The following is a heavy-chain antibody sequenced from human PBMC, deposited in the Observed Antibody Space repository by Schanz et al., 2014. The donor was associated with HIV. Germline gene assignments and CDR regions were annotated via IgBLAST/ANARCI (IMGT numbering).Heavy chain of an antibody. CDR1: RFSFRGYG. CDR2: IWYDGSYT. CDR3: AKGARAHKVTTGVDV. Sequence: QVQLVESGGGVVQPGRSLILSCAASRFSFRGYGMHWVRQTPGKGLEWVAVIWYDGSYTSYADSAKGRFTISRDNSKNTLYLQMNSLRAEDTAVYYCAKGARAHKVTTGVDVWGPGTTVTVSS. J-gene: IGHJ6*02. V-gene: IGHV3-30*18. D-gene: IGHD4-17*01.